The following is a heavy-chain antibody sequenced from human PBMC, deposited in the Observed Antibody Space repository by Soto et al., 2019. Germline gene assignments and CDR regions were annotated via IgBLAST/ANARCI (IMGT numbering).Heavy chain of an antibody. CDR2: MNPKSANT. CDR3: ARDRIDYSNYVWYYGMDV. D-gene: IGHD4-4*01. J-gene: IGHJ6*02. Sequence: GASVKVSCKASRYTFISYDINWVRQATGQGLEWMGWMNPKSANTGYAQNFQGRVTMTRNTSISTAYMELSSLRSDDTAVYYCARDRIDYSNYVWYYGMDVWGQGTTVTVSS. CDR1: RYTFISYD. V-gene: IGHV1-8*01.